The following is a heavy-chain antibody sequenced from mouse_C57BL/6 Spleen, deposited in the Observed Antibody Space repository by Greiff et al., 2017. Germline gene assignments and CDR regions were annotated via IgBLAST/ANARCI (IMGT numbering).Heavy chain of an antibody. J-gene: IGHJ2*01. CDR2: IDPSDSYT. CDR1: GYTFTSYW. CDR3: ARVMGTGFDY. D-gene: IGHD3-3*01. V-gene: IGHV1-69*01. Sequence: VQLQQPGAELVMPGASVKLSCKASGYTFTSYWMHWVKQRPGQGLEWIGEIDPSDSYTNYNQKFKGKSTLTVDKSSSTAYMQLSSLTSEDSAVYYCARVMGTGFDYWGQGTTLTVSS.